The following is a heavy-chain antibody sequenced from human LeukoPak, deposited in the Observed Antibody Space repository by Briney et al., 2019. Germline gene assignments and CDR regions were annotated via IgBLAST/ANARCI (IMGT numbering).Heavy chain of an antibody. CDR3: ARHGIVDSSRKYYFDY. V-gene: IGHV4-4*02. Sequence: PSGTLSLTCAVSGGSISSKNWWIWVRQPPEKGLEWIGEIYHTGSTNYNPSLKSRVTMSVDKSKNQFSLKLSSVTAADTAVYYCARHGIVDSSRKYYFDYWGQGTLVTVSS. J-gene: IGHJ4*02. D-gene: IGHD6-13*01. CDR1: GGSISSKNW. CDR2: IYHTGST.